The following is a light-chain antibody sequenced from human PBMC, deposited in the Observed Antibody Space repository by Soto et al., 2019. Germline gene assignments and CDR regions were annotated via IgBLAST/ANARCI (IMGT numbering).Light chain of an antibody. Sequence: QSVLTQPPSVSGAPGQRVTISCTGSSSNIGAGYDVHWYQHLPGTAPKLLIFGYYNRPSGVPDRFSGSRSGTSASLAITGLQAEDEADYYCQSYDSSLSGFVFGTGTKVTVL. CDR3: QSYDSSLSGFV. V-gene: IGLV1-40*01. J-gene: IGLJ1*01. CDR1: SSNIGAGYD. CDR2: GYY.